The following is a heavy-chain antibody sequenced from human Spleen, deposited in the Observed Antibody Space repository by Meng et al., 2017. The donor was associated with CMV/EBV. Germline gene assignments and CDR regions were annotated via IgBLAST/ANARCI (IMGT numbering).Heavy chain of an antibody. CDR2: ISAYNGDT. CDR3: ASGIVGATSGYFDY. Sequence: ASVKVSCKASGYTFTSYAVNWVRQAPGQGLEWMGWISAYNGDTKSAQKFQGRLTMTTDTSTSTAYMELRSLRSDDTAVYYCASGIVGATSGYFDYWGQGTLVTVSS. D-gene: IGHD1-26*01. V-gene: IGHV1-18*01. J-gene: IGHJ4*02. CDR1: GYTFTSYA.